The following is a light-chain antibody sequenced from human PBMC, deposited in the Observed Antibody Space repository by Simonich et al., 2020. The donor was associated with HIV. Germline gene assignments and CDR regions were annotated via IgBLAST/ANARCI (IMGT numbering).Light chain of an antibody. J-gene: IGKJ1*01. CDR3: QQYYSTPLT. V-gene: IGKV4-1*01. Sequence: DIVMTQSPDSLAVSLGERATSNCKSSQGVLYSSNNKNYLAWYQQKPGQPPKLLIYWASTRESGVPDRFSGSGSGTDFTLAISSLQAEDVAVYYCQQYYSTPLTFGQGTKVEIK. CDR2: WAS. CDR1: QGVLYSSNNKNY.